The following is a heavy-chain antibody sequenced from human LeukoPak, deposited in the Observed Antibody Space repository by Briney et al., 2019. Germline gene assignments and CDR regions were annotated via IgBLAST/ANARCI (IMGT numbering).Heavy chain of an antibody. D-gene: IGHD2-15*01. CDR1: GGPISSGGYS. CDR2: IYHSGST. Sequence: SQTLSLTCAVSGGPISSGGYSWSWIRQPPGKGLEWIGYIYHSGSTYYNPSLKSRVTISVDRSKNQFSLRLSSVTAADTAVYYCARVVVYCSGGSCYSEAFDIWGQGTMVTVSS. J-gene: IGHJ3*02. V-gene: IGHV4-30-2*01. CDR3: ARVVVYCSGGSCYSEAFDI.